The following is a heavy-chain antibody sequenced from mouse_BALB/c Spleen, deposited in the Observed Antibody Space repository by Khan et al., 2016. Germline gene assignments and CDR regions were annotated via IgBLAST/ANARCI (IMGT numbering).Heavy chain of an antibody. CDR3: ARGNSYYGYDY. Sequence: QVQLKESGAELARPGASVKLSCKASGYTFTSYWMQWVKQRPGQGLEWIGAIYPGDGDTRYTQKFKGKATSTADKSSSTAYMQLSSLASEDSAVYYCARGNSYYGYDYWGQGTTLTVSS. CDR2: IYPGDGDT. CDR1: GYTFTSYW. D-gene: IGHD2-9*01. V-gene: IGHV1-87*01. J-gene: IGHJ2*01.